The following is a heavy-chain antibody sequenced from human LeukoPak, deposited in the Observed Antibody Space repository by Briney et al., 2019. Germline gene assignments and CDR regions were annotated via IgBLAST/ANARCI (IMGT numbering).Heavy chain of an antibody. Sequence: GGSLRLSCAVSGFTFDDYAMHWVRQAPGKDLEWVSGISWNSGSIGYADSVKGRFTISRDNAKNSLYLQMNSLRAEDTALYYCAKTSNYDILTGYYYYFDYWGQGTLVTVSS. J-gene: IGHJ4*02. D-gene: IGHD3-9*01. CDR1: GFTFDDYA. CDR3: AKTSNYDILTGYYYYFDY. V-gene: IGHV3-9*01. CDR2: ISWNSGSI.